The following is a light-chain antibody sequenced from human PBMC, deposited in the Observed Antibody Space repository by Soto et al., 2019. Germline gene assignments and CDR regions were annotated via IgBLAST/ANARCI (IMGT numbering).Light chain of an antibody. V-gene: IGKV3-11*01. J-gene: IGKJ1*01. Sequence: EIVLTQSASTLSLSPGERATLSWRASQSVSSYLAWYQQKPGQAPRLLIYDASNRATGIPARFSGSLSGTDFTLTISSLEPEDFAVYYCQQRSNWLRTFGQGTKVDIK. CDR3: QQRSNWLRT. CDR2: DAS. CDR1: QSVSSY.